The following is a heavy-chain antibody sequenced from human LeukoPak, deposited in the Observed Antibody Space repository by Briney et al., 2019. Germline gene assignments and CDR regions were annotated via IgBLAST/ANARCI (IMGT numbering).Heavy chain of an antibody. CDR1: VGSISSYY. CDR2: VYYSKST. D-gene: IGHD5-18*01. V-gene: IGHV4-59*08. Sequence: SETLSVTCTDSVGSISSYYCCWIRQPPRERGESRWDVYYSKSTKYNPSHKSRVPISVDTSKHQFSLKLSSVTAADTAVYYCARYRRIQLEKDYYYYGMDVWGQGTTVTVSS. CDR3: ARYRRIQLEKDYYYYGMDV. J-gene: IGHJ6*02.